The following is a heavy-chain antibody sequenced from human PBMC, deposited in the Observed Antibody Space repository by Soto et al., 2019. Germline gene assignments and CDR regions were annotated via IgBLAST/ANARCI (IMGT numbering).Heavy chain of an antibody. CDR3: ARHASRGYSTSWYFED. V-gene: IGHV4-39*01. CDR2: TYYSAGT. D-gene: IGHD2-2*01. J-gene: IGHJ4*02. Sequence: SETLSLTCNVSGGSVGSSSYYWGWIRQAPGKGLEWIVSTYYSAGTYYNPSLKSRVTTSMDASKNQFSLTVTSVTAADTAIYYCARHASRGYSTSWYFEDWGQGTPVTVS. CDR1: GGSVGSSSYY.